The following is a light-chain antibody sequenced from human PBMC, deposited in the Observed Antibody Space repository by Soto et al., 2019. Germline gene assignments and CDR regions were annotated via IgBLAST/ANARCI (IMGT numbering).Light chain of an antibody. CDR1: QRISSNR. CDR3: QQYDRSPIT. Sequence: EIVLTQSPGTLSLSPGERATLYCRASQRISSNRFAWFQEKPGQAPSLLIYGVSSRATGIPDGFSGSGSGTDFTLTISRLEPEDFGVYYCQQYDRSPITFGPGTKVYIK. V-gene: IGKV3-20*01. CDR2: GVS. J-gene: IGKJ3*01.